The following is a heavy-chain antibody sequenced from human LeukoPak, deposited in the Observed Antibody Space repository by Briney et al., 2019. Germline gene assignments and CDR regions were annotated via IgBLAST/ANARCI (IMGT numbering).Heavy chain of an antibody. V-gene: IGHV3-74*01. CDR1: GFAFSTYW. CDR3: AIGVPVGISLEY. CDR2: IMSDGSST. Sequence: PGGSLRLSCSASGFAFSTYWMHWVRQAPAEGLVWVSVIMSDGSSTIYADSVKGRFTISRDNAKNTLYLQMNSLRDDDTAVYYNAIGVPVGISLEYWGQGTLVTVSS. J-gene: IGHJ4*02. D-gene: IGHD1-26*01.